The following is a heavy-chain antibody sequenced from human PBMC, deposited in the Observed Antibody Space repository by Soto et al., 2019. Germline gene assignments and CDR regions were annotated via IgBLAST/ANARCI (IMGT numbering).Heavy chain of an antibody. Sequence: EVQLVESGGGLVQPGRSLRLSCAASGFTFDDYAMHWVRQAPGKGLEWVSGISWNSGSIGYADSVKGRFTISRDNAKNSLYLHMNSLRAEDTALYYCAKDIERNAFDIWGQGTMVTVSS. CDR2: ISWNSGSI. CDR1: GFTFDDYA. CDR3: AKDIERNAFDI. V-gene: IGHV3-9*01. J-gene: IGHJ3*02.